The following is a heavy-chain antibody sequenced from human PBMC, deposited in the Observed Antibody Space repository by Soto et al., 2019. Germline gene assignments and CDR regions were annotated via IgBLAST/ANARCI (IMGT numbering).Heavy chain of an antibody. CDR3: AHRRPYSSSWNWGNFDY. CDR1: GFSLSTSGVG. CDR2: IYWDDDK. Sequence: QITLKESGPTLVKPTQTLTLTCTFSGFSLSTSGVGVGWIRQPPEKALEWLALIYWDDDKRYNPSLNSRLTITKDTSKNQVVLTMTYMDPVDTATYYCAHRRPYSSSWNWGNFDYWAREPRSPSPQ. D-gene: IGHD6-13*01. V-gene: IGHV2-5*02. J-gene: IGHJ4*02.